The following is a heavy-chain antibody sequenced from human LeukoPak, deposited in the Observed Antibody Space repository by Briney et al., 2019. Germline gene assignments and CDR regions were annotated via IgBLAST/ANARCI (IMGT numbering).Heavy chain of an antibody. CDR3: AKDRYCTSSSCPIDY. V-gene: IGHV3-9*01. CDR1: GFTFSSYW. D-gene: IGHD2-15*01. J-gene: IGHJ4*02. CDR2: ISSNSGDI. Sequence: GGSLRLSCAVSGFTFSSYWLHWVRQPPGEGLEWVSGISSNSGDIGYADSVKGRFTISRDSAKKSLYLQMNSLRAEDTALYYCAKDRYCTSSSCPIDYWGRGTLVTVSS.